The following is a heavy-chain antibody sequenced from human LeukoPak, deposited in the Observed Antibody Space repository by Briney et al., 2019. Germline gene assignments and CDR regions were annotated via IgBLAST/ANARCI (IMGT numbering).Heavy chain of an antibody. V-gene: IGHV4-34*01. CDR2: INHSGST. CDR3: AARLPDNYYYYGMDV. J-gene: IGHJ6*02. D-gene: IGHD1-14*01. Sequence: SETLSLTCAVYGGSFSGYYWSWIRQPPGKGLEWIGEINHSGSTNYNPSLKSRVTISVDTSKNQFSLKLSSVTAADTAVYYCAARLPDNYYYYGMDVWGQGTTVTVSS. CDR1: GGSFSGYY.